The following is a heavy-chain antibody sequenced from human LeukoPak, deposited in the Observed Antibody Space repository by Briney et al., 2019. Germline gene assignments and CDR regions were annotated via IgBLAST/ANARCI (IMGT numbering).Heavy chain of an antibody. CDR3: ARHSGDSSGYYEFYYYYMDV. V-gene: IGHV4-39*01. CDR2: IYYSGST. Sequence: PSETLSLTCTVSGGSISSSSYYWGWIRQPPGKGLEWIGSIYYSGSTYYNPSLKSRVTISVDTSKNQFSLKLSSVTAADTAVYYCARHSGDSSGYYEFYYYYMDVWGKGTTVTVSS. D-gene: IGHD3-22*01. CDR1: GGSISSSSYY. J-gene: IGHJ6*03.